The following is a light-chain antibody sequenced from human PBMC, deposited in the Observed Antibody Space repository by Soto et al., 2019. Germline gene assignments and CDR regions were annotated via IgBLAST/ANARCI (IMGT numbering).Light chain of an antibody. Sequence: QSALTQPASVSGSPGQSITISCAGTSADSGAFNYVSWYQQHPGKAPKLIIYEVSARPSGISTRFSGSKSANTASLTISGLQAEDEADYYCSSYAASGAHVFGGGTQLTVL. V-gene: IGLV2-14*01. CDR2: EVS. J-gene: IGLJ3*02. CDR1: SADSGAFNY. CDR3: SSYAASGAHV.